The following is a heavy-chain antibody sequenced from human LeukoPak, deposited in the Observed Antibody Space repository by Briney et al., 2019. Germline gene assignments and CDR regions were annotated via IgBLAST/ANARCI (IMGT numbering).Heavy chain of an antibody. Sequence: PSETLSLTCTVSGGSISSYYWSWIRQPAGKGLEWIGRIYTSGSTNYNPSLKSRVTISVDKSKNQFSLKLSSVTAADTAVYYCARGLVAAAGRAYYFDNWRQATLVTVSS. CDR3: ARGLVAAAGRAYYFDN. CDR1: GGSISSYY. CDR2: IYTSGST. V-gene: IGHV4-4*07. J-gene: IGHJ4*02. D-gene: IGHD6-13*01.